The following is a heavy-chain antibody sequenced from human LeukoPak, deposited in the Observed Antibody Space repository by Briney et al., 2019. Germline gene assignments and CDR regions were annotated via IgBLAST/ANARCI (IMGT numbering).Heavy chain of an antibody. V-gene: IGHV3-21*01. J-gene: IGHJ4*02. Sequence: TGGSLRLSCAASGFTFSSYSMNWVRQAPGKGLEWVSSISSTSSYIYYADSVKGRFTISRDNAKNSLYLQMNTLRVEDTAVYYCARASSGWAVDLYYFDYWGQGTLVTVSS. CDR2: ISSTSSYI. CDR1: GFTFSSYS. D-gene: IGHD6-19*01. CDR3: ARASSGWAVDLYYFDY.